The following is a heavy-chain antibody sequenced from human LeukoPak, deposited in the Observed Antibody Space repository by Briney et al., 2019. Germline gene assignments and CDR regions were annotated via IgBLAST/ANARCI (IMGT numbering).Heavy chain of an antibody. Sequence: GGSLRLSCAASGFTFSTYWMTWVRQAPGKGLEWVANIKKDGSEKYYVDSVRGRLTISRDNAKNSLYLQMNSLRAEDTAVYYCARAQRYCSSTSCYLYFDYWGQGTLVTVSS. V-gene: IGHV3-7*05. CDR1: GFTFSTYW. J-gene: IGHJ4*02. CDR2: IKKDGSEK. D-gene: IGHD2-2*01. CDR3: ARAQRYCSSTSCYLYFDY.